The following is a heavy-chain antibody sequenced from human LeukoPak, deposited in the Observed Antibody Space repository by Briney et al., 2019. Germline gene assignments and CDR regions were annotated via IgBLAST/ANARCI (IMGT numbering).Heavy chain of an antibody. CDR2: INPNSGRT. CDR3: ARGRSGLAAAGTYDY. V-gene: IGHV1-8*01. CDR1: GYTFTSSD. D-gene: IGHD6-13*01. J-gene: IGHJ4*02. Sequence: ASVKVSCKASGYTFTSSDINWVRQDAGQGLEWMGWINPNSGRTGYAQKFQGRVTMTANTSISTAYMELSSLRFDDTAVYYCARGRSGLAAAGTYDYWGQGTLITVSS.